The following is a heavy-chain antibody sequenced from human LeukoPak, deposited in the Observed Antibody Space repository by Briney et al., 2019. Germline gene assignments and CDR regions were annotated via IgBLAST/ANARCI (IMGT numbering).Heavy chain of an antibody. CDR1: GFTFSSYA. CDR3: AKKATYGGYSYVDY. CDR2: ISGSGGST. V-gene: IGHV3-23*01. J-gene: IGHJ4*02. Sequence: GGSLRLSCAASGFTFSSYAMSWVRQAPGKGLEWVSAISGSGGSTSYADSVKGRFTISRDNSKNTLYLQMNSLRAEDTAVYYCAKKATYGGYSYVDYWGQGTLVTVSS. D-gene: IGHD5-18*01.